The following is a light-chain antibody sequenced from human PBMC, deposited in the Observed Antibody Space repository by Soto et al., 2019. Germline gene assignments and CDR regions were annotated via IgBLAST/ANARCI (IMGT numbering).Light chain of an antibody. CDR1: QSISSG. CDR3: QQYNSYPWT. CDR2: KAS. J-gene: IGKJ1*01. V-gene: IGKV1-5*03. Sequence: DIKMTQSPSTLSASVGDRVTITCRASQSISSGLAWYQQKPGKAPKLLIYKASSLERGVPSRFSGSGSGTEFTLTISRLQPNDFATYYCQQYNSYPWTFGQGTKVEIK.